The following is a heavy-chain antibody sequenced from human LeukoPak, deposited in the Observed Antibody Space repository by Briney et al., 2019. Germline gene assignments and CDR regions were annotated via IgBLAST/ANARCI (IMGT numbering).Heavy chain of an antibody. D-gene: IGHD2-2*01. J-gene: IGHJ5*02. V-gene: IGHV4-39*07. CDR3: ARLGEYCSSTSCWEHGWFDP. CDR1: GDSIDSVSYY. CDR2: IDYSGRT. Sequence: SETLSLTCSVSGDSIDSVSYYWGWIRQAPGKGPEWIASIDYSGRTFYNPSLRSRVTISVDTSKNQFSLKLSSVTAADTAVYYCARLGEYCSSTSCWEHGWFDPWGQGTLVTVSS.